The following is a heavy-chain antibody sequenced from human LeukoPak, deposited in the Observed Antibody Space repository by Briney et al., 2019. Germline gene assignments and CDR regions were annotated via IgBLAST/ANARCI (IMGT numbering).Heavy chain of an antibody. Sequence: SETLSLTCTVPGGSISSSSYYWGWIRQPPGKGLEWIGSIYYSGSTYYNPSLKSRVTISVDTSKNQFSLKLSSVTAADTAVYYCARVLRAVTFDYWGQGTLVAVSS. D-gene: IGHD3-16*01. V-gene: IGHV4-39*07. CDR1: GGSISSSSYY. CDR2: IYYSGST. J-gene: IGHJ4*02. CDR3: ARVLRAVTFDY.